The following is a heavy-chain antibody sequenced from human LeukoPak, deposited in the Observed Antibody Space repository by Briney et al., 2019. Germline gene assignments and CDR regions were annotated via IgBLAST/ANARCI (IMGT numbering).Heavy chain of an antibody. CDR3: ARDSGYCSSTSCSPANWFDP. D-gene: IGHD2-2*03. V-gene: IGHV4-4*07. CDR1: GGSISSYY. J-gene: IGHJ5*02. Sequence: SETLSLTCTVSGGSISSYYWSWIRQPAGKGLEWIGRIYTSGSTNYNPPLKSRVTMSVYTSKNQFSLKLSSVTAADTAVYYCARDSGYCSSTSCSPANWFDPWGQGTLVTVSS. CDR2: IYTSGST.